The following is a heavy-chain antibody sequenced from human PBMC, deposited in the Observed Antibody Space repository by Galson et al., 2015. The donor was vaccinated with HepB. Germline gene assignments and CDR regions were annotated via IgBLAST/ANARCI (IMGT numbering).Heavy chain of an antibody. CDR2: IYYSGST. D-gene: IGHD3-10*01. J-gene: IGHJ4*02. Sequence: LRLSCAASGFTFGDYAMSWFRQAPGKGLEWIGYIYYSGSTNYNPSLKSRVTISVDTSKNQFSLKLSSVTAADTAVYYCARDYYGSGKCDYWGQGTLVTVSS. CDR1: GFTFGDYA. CDR3: ARDYYGSGKCDY. V-gene: IGHV4-59*01.